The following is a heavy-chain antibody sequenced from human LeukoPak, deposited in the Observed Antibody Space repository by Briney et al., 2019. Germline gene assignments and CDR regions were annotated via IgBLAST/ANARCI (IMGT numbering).Heavy chain of an antibody. CDR2: INPNSGGT. CDR1: GYTFTGYY. V-gene: IGHV1-2*02. J-gene: IGHJ4*02. Sequence: ASVKVSCKASGYTFTGYYMHWVRQAPGQGLEWMGWINPNSGGTNYAQKFQGRVTMTRDTSISTAYMELSRLRSDDTAVYYCARNPGSGYDGPFDYWGQGTLVTVSS. CDR3: ARNPGSGYDGPFDY. D-gene: IGHD5-12*01.